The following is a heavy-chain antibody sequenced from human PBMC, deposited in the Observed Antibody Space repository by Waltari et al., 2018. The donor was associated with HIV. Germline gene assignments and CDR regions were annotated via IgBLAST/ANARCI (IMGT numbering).Heavy chain of an antibody. Sequence: VQLVQSGAEVMKPGASVRVSCKTSGYTFTDYYIHWGRQAPGQGLEWLGWSNPKNGDTSVAQKFQDRVTMTRDTSITTAYLELSTLRSDDAAIYYCARPSAFTIFAVLTPFDYWGQGTLVTVSS. D-gene: IGHD3-3*01. CDR2: SNPKNGDT. CDR1: GYTFTDYY. V-gene: IGHV1-2*02. J-gene: IGHJ4*02. CDR3: ARPSAFTIFAVLTPFDY.